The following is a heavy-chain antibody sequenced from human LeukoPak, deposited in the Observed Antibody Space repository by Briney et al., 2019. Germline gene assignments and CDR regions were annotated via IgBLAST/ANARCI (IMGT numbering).Heavy chain of an antibody. CDR1: GFTFDDYA. Sequence: PGGSMRLSCAASGFTFDDYAMHWVRQAPGKGLEWVSGISWNRGSIGYADSVKGRFTISRDNAKNSLYLQMNSLRAEDMALYYCAKDKTAGTTGPGGDAFDIWGQGTMVTVSS. CDR2: ISWNRGSI. CDR3: AKDKTAGTTGPGGDAFDI. V-gene: IGHV3-9*03. D-gene: IGHD1-1*01. J-gene: IGHJ3*02.